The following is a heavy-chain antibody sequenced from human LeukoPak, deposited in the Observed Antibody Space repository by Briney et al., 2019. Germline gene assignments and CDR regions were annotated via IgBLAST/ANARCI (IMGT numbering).Heavy chain of an antibody. J-gene: IGHJ5*02. CDR3: ARDYQGGFDP. Sequence: SQTLSLTCTVSGGSISSGSYYWRWIRQPAGKGLEWIGRIYTSGSTNYNPSLKSRVTISVDTSKNQFSPKLSSVTAADTAVYYCARDYQGGFDPWGQGTLVTVSS. CDR1: GGSISSGSYY. V-gene: IGHV4-61*02. D-gene: IGHD2-2*01. CDR2: IYTSGST.